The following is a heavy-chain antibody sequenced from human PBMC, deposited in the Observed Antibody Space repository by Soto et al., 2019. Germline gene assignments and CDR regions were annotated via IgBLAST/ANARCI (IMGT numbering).Heavy chain of an antibody. CDR1: GFTFSNYD. V-gene: IGHV3-13*04. D-gene: IGHD1-26*01. CDR3: ARPGASGAFDI. J-gene: IGHJ3*02. CDR2: IGTAGDT. Sequence: GSLRLSCAASGFTFSNYDMHWVRQATGKGLEWVSGIGTAGDTSYPGSVKGRFTISREDAKNSLYLQMNSLTAGDTAVYYCARPGASGAFDIWGLGTMVTVSS.